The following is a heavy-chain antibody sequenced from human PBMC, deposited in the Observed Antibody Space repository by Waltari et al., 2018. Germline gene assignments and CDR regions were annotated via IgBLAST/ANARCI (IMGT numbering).Heavy chain of an antibody. CDR1: GYTFTSYG. CDR3: ARVGEVVAATPKNWFDP. J-gene: IGHJ5*02. Sequence: QVQLVQSGAEVKKPGASVKVFCQASGYTFTSYGIRWVRQAPGQGLEWMGWISAYNGKTNYAQKLQGRVTMTTDTSTSTAYMELRSLRSDDTAVYYCARVGEVVAATPKNWFDPWGQGTLVTVSS. CDR2: ISAYNGKT. V-gene: IGHV1-18*04. D-gene: IGHD2-15*01.